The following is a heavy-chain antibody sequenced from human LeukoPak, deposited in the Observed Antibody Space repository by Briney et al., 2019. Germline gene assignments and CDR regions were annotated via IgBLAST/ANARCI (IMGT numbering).Heavy chain of an antibody. CDR3: ATERSGGTWFDP. Sequence: SVKVSCKASGGTFSSYAISWVRRAPGQGLEWMGRIIPILGIANYAQKFRGRVTMTRDTSTSIVYMELSSLRSEDTAVYYCATERSGGTWFDPWGQGTLVTVSS. V-gene: IGHV1-69*04. J-gene: IGHJ5*02. CDR1: GGTFSSYA. CDR2: IIPILGIA. D-gene: IGHD2-15*01.